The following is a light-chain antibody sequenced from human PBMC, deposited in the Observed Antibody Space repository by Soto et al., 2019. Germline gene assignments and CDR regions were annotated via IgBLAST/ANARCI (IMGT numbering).Light chain of an antibody. V-gene: IGLV2-14*01. CDR1: SSDVGADNY. Sequence: QSVLTQPAAIAGSPGQSITISCTGTSSDVGADNYVSWYQQHPGKAPKLMIYEVSNQRSGVSNRFSVSKFGNTASLTMSGPLSEYLADYYWRSYTKTKSSVF. CDR2: EVS. CDR3: RSYTKTKSSV. J-gene: IGLJ1*01.